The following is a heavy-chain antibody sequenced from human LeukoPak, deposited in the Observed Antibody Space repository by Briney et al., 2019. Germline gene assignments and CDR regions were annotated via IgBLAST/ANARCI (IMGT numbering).Heavy chain of an antibody. J-gene: IGHJ1*01. CDR2: IYYSGST. CDR3: ARVHSGSYYEYFQH. Sequence: NPSETLSLTCTVSGGSISSGGYYWSWIRQHPGKGLEWIGYIYYSGSTYYNPSLKSRVTISVDTSKNQFSLKLSSVTAADTAVYYCARVHSGSYYEYFQHWGQGTLVTFSS. V-gene: IGHV4-31*03. D-gene: IGHD1-26*01. CDR1: GGSISSGGYY.